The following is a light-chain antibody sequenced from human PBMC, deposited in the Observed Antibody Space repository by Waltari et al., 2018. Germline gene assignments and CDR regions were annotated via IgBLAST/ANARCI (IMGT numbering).Light chain of an antibody. Sequence: QSALTQPASVSGSPGQSITISCTGTSSDVGVYNYVSWYQHHPGNVPKLIISEVNNRPSGVSHRFSGSKSGNTASLSISGLQTEDEADYYCSSYTSSTTLVFGTGTKVTVL. CDR3: SSYTSSTTLV. CDR2: EVN. J-gene: IGLJ1*01. V-gene: IGLV2-14*01. CDR1: SSDVGVYNY.